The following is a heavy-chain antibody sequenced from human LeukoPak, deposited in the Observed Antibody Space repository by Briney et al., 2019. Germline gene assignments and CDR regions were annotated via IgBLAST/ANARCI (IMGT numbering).Heavy chain of an antibody. V-gene: IGHV3-23*01. J-gene: IGHJ4*02. Sequence: GGSLRLSCAASGFTFSSYEMNWVRQAPGKGLEWVSAISGSGGSTYYADSVKGRFTISRDNSKNTLYLQMNSLRAEDTAVYYCASQTGTTRALDYWGQGTLVTVSS. D-gene: IGHD1-7*01. CDR1: GFTFSSYE. CDR2: ISGSGGST. CDR3: ASQTGTTRALDY.